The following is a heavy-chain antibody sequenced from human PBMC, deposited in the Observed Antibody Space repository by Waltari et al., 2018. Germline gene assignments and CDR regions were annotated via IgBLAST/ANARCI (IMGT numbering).Heavy chain of an antibody. CDR2: FSRDGVTT. D-gene: IGHD4-17*01. V-gene: IGHV3-64*01. CDR1: GFTFSSFS. Sequence: EVQMVESGGGLVQPGGSLRLSCAASGFTFSSFSMHWVRQAPGKGLEYVSAFSRDGVTTYYANSVKGRFTISRDNSKNTLYLQMNSLRAEDTAVYYCARDEHGDYGLDYWGQGTLVTVSS. J-gene: IGHJ4*02. CDR3: ARDEHGDYGLDY.